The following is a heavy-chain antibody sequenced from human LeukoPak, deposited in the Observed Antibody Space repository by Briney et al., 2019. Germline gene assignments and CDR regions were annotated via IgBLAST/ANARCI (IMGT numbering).Heavy chain of an antibody. D-gene: IGHD7-27*01. Sequence: GGSLRLSCAASGFTFGSYAMSWVRQAPGKGLEWVSVISGSGGSTYYADSVKGRFTISRDNSKNTLYLQMNSLRVEDTAMYYCARGPPNWGPDFWGQGTLITVSS. CDR3: ARGPPNWGPDF. CDR1: GFTFGSYA. CDR2: ISGSGGST. V-gene: IGHV3-23*01. J-gene: IGHJ4*02.